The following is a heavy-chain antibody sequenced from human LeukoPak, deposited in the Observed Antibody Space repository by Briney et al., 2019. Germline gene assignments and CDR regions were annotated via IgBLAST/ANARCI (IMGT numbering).Heavy chain of an antibody. J-gene: IGHJ4*02. Sequence: GASLKVSCKASGYTFTGSYIHWLGQAPGQGLVWMGWIHPNNGGTSYAQKFQGRVTMTRDTSISTAYMELTTLTSGDTAVYYCARGIAGSFYYWGQGTEVTVSS. V-gene: IGHV1-2*02. CDR2: IHPNNGGT. D-gene: IGHD1-26*01. CDR3: ARGIAGSFYY. CDR1: GYTFTGSY.